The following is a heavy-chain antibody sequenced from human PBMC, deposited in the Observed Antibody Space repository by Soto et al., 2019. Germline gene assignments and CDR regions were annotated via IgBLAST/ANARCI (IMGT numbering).Heavy chain of an antibody. D-gene: IGHD6-19*01. J-gene: IGHJ4*02. V-gene: IGHV3-23*01. CDR1: GFTFSSYA. Sequence: GGSLRLSCAASGFTFSSYAMSWVRQAPGKGLEWVSGLSGSGSNTHYADSVKGRFTISRDNSKNTLYLHMNSLRAEDTAVYYCARRPWGSGWYYFDYWGQGTLVTVSS. CDR2: LSGSGSNT. CDR3: ARRPWGSGWYYFDY.